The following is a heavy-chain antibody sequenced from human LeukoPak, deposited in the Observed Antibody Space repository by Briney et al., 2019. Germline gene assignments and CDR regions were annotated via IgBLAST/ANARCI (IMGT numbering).Heavy chain of an antibody. CDR2: IYYSGST. V-gene: IGHV4-31*03. CDR3: ATIDSSGVDY. Sequence: TSETLSLTCTVSGGSISSGGYYWSWIRQHPGKGLEWIGYIYYSGSTYYNPSLKSRVTISVDTSKNQFFLKLSSVTAADTAVYYCATIDSSGVDYWGQGTLVTVSS. D-gene: IGHD3-22*01. J-gene: IGHJ4*02. CDR1: GGSISSGGYY.